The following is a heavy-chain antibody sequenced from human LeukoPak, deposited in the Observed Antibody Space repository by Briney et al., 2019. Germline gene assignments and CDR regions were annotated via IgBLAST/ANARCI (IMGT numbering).Heavy chain of an antibody. CDR1: GYTFTGYY. CDR3: ARGSEYYYGSGNYHGNWFDP. CDR2: INPNSGGT. Sequence: ASVKVSCKASGYTFTGYYMHWVRQAPGQGLEWMGWINPNSGGTNYAQKFQGRVTMTRDTSISTAYMELSRLRSDDTAVYYCARGSEYYYGSGNYHGNWFDPWGQGTLVTVSS. D-gene: IGHD3-10*01. J-gene: IGHJ5*02. V-gene: IGHV1-2*02.